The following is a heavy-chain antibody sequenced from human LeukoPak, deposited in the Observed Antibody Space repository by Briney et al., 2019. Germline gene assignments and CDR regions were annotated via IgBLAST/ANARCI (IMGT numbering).Heavy chain of an antibody. CDR2: TYYSGST. Sequence: SETLSLTCTVSVASIRGSSYNWGWIRQPQGKGRGWFGITYYSGSTYYNPSLKSRVTISVDTSKNQFSLKLSSVTAADTAVYYCARHWSMVRGTGGIFFDYWGQGTLVTVSS. CDR3: ARHWSMVRGTGGIFFDY. V-gene: IGHV4-39*01. D-gene: IGHD3-10*01. CDR1: VASIRGSSYN. J-gene: IGHJ4*02.